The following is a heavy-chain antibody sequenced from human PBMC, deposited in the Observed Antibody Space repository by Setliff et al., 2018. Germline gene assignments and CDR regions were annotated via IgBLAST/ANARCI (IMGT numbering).Heavy chain of an antibody. J-gene: IGHJ3*02. CDR2: IWYDGSNK. CDR3: VCFSWRGCSGDTCYSGDDSFDM. D-gene: IGHD2-15*01. CDR1: GFTFSTYG. Sequence: GESLKISCAASGFTFSTYGMHWVRQAPGKGLEWVAYIWYDGSNKYYVDSVKGRFTVSRDNSKDTLYLQMNSLRVEDSAIYYCVCFSWRGCSGDTCYSGDDSFDMWGQGTGVTVSS. V-gene: IGHV3-30*02.